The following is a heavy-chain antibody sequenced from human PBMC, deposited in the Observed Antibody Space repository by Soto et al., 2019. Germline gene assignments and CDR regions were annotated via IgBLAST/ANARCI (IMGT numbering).Heavy chain of an antibody. CDR3: ARSQGGSSSLDIYYYYYYGMDV. Sequence: QVQLVQSGAEVKKPGSSVKVSCKAPGGTFSSYAISWVRQAPGQGLEWMGGIIPIFAIAKYAQKFQGRVTITADESTSTGYMELSSLRSEDTAVYYCARSQGGSSSLDIYYYYYYGMDVWGQGTTVTVSS. V-gene: IGHV1-69*01. CDR1: GGTFSSYA. CDR2: IIPIFAIA. J-gene: IGHJ6*02. D-gene: IGHD2-15*01.